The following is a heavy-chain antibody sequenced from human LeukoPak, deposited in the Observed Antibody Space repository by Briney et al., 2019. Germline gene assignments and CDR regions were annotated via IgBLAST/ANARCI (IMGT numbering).Heavy chain of an antibody. CDR3: VKDIRGPEGF. V-gene: IGHV3-7*01. CDR2: IKQDGSEK. Sequence: GGSLRLSCAASGFTFSSSWMSWVRQAPGKGLEWVANIKQDGSEKSYVASVKGRFTISRDDAKTSLYLQMISLRAEDTAVYYCVKDIRGPEGFWGQGTLVTVSS. J-gene: IGHJ4*02. D-gene: IGHD2-2*01. CDR1: GFTFSSSW.